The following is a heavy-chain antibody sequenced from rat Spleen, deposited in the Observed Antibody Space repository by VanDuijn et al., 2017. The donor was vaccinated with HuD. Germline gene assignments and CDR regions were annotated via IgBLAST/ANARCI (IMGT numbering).Heavy chain of an antibody. CDR2: ISVGGGDT. CDR3: TRENWVLDY. V-gene: IGHV5S23*01. D-gene: IGHD5-1*01. J-gene: IGHJ2*01. CDR1: GFTFSNSA. Sequence: EVQLVESGGGLVQPGRSLKFSCVTSGFTFSNSAMAWVRQAPTKGLEWVASISVGGGDTYYRDSVKGRFTVSRDNAKSTLYLQMDSLRSEDTATYYGTRENWVLDYWGQGVMVTVSS.